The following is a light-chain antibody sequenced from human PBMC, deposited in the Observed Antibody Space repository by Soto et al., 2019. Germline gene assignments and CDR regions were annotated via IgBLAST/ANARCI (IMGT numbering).Light chain of an antibody. CDR3: QHYYSSPLA. J-gene: IGKJ4*01. CDR1: HSVLHDNKNY. Sequence: IVVTQSPDSLAVSLGERATINCKSSHSVLHDNKNYLAWYQHKAGQPPKVLIYWASARESGVPDRFSGSASGTDFTLTISSLQAEDVAHYYCQHYYSSPLAFGGGTKVEIK. V-gene: IGKV4-1*01. CDR2: WAS.